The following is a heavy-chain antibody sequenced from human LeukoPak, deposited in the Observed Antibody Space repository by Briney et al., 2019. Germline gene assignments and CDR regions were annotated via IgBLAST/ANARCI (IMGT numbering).Heavy chain of an antibody. CDR1: GFTFSSYG. CDR2: IWYDGSNK. D-gene: IGHD5-18*01. V-gene: IGHV3-33*01. J-gene: IGHJ4*02. Sequence: PGRSLRLSCAASGFTFSSYGMHWVRQAPGKGLEWVAVIWYDGSNKYYADSVKGRFTISRDNSKNTLYLQMNSLRAEDTAVYYCARDGAPGYSYGLLTDRVYFDYWGQGTLVTVSS. CDR3: ARDGAPGYSYGLLTDRVYFDY.